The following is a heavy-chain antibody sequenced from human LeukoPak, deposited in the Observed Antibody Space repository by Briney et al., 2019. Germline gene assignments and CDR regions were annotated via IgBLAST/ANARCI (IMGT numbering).Heavy chain of an antibody. CDR3: ARDTGGPQSFDI. CDR2: IYYSGST. D-gene: IGHD3-10*01. CDR1: GGSISSSSYY. V-gene: IGHV4-39*02. J-gene: IGHJ3*02. Sequence: SETLSLTCTVSGGSISSSSYYWGWIRQPPGKGLEWIGSIYYSGSTYYNPSLKSRVTISVDTSKNQFSLKLSSVTAADTAVYYCARDTGGPQSFDIWGQGTMVTVSS.